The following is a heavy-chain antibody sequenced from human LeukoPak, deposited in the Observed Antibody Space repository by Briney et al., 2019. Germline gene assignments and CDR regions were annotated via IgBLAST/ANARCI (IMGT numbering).Heavy chain of an antibody. Sequence: GGSLRLSCAASGFPCSTFSMHWVRQAPGKGLDWVAVISHDASNKYYADSVKGRFTISRDNSKNTLYLQMNSLRAEDTAVYYCPRMSGSSSYGGGFDYWGQGTLVTVSS. CDR1: GFPCSTFS. CDR3: PRMSGSSSYGGGFDY. V-gene: IGHV3-30-3*01. D-gene: IGHD6-6*01. CDR2: ISHDASNK. J-gene: IGHJ4*02.